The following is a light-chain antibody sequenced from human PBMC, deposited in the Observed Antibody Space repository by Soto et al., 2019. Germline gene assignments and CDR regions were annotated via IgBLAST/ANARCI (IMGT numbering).Light chain of an antibody. J-gene: IGKJ1*01. V-gene: IGKV1-5*01. CDR2: HAS. Sequence: DIQMTQSPSTLPASVGDRFTITCRASQSISNWLAWYQQKPGIAPKLLIYHASTLESGVPSRFSGSGSGTEFTLTISSLQPDDFATYYCQQYNSYSFGQGTKVDIK. CDR1: QSISNW. CDR3: QQYNSYS.